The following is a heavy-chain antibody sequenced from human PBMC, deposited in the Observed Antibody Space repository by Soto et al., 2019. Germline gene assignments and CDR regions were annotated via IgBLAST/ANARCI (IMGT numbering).Heavy chain of an antibody. Sequence: QVQLVQSGAEVKKPGSSVKVSCKASGGTFSSYTISWVRQAPGQGLEWMGRIIPILGIANYAQKFQGRVTITADKSTSTAYMELSSLRSEDTAVYYCARDPHILCSGDCGGDSHWGQGTLVTVSS. CDR2: IIPILGIA. J-gene: IGHJ4*02. CDR1: GGTFSSYT. D-gene: IGHD2-21*02. CDR3: ARDPHILCSGDCGGDSH. V-gene: IGHV1-69*08.